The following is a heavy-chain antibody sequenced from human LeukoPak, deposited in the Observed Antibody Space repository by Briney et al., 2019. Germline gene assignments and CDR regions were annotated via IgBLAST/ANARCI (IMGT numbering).Heavy chain of an antibody. V-gene: IGHV3-30*19. CDR1: GFSFSTYG. Sequence: GGSLRLSCAASGFSFSTYGMHWVRQAPGKGLEWVAVITNDGGKKYYADSVKGRFTVSRDNSKNTLYLQMNSLRAEDTAVYYCATDPTLYYYDSSGSYFDYWGQGTLVTVSS. J-gene: IGHJ4*02. CDR3: ATDPTLYYYDSSGSYFDY. D-gene: IGHD3-22*01. CDR2: ITNDGGKK.